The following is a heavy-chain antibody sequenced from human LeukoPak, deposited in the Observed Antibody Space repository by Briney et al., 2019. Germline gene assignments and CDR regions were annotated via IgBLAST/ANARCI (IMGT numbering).Heavy chain of an antibody. D-gene: IGHD6-13*01. J-gene: IGHJ6*02. CDR3: ARDPPIAAAGTVGYYYYYGMDV. V-gene: IGHV1-46*01. CDR1: GYTFTSYY. Sequence: VSVKVSCKASGYTFTSYYMHWVRQAPGQGLEWMGIINSSGGSTSYAQKFQGRVTMTRDTSTSTVYMELSSLRSEDTAVYYCARDPPIAAAGTVGYYYYYGMDVWGQGTTVTVSS. CDR2: INSSGGST.